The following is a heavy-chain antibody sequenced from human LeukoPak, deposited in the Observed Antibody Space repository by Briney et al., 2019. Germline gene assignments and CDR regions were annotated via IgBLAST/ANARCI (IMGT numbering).Heavy chain of an antibody. CDR1: GYTFTSYD. V-gene: IGHV1-8*01. J-gene: IGHJ6*03. Sequence: ASVKVPCKASGYTFTSYDINWVRQATGQGLEWMGWMNPNSGNTGYAQKFQGRVTMTRNTSISTAYMELSSLRSEDTAVYYCARTIPSGWFPYYYYYYYMDVWGKGTTVTISS. CDR3: ARTIPSGWFPYYYYYYYMDV. CDR2: MNPNSGNT. D-gene: IGHD6-19*01.